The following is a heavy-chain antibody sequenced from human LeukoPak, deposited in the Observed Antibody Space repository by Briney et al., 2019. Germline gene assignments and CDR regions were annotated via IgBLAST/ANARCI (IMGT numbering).Heavy chain of an antibody. CDR1: GGSITSTGYY. Sequence: PSETLSLTCSVSGGSITSTGYYWAWLRQSPGQGLEWIGNIQNSATFYYNPSLKSRVTISVDMSKNQFSLKLSSVTAADTAVYYCARVLGYCSDYNWPAWGSWGLGTLVTVS. CDR3: ARVLGYCSDYNWPAWGS. J-gene: IGHJ4*02. CDR2: IQNSATF. V-gene: IGHV4-39*01. D-gene: IGHD2-15*01.